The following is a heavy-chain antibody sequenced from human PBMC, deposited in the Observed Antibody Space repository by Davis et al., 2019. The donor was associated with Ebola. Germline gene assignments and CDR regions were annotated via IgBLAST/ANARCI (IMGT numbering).Heavy chain of an antibody. CDR3: ARDVVGATYDY. CDR1: GFTFSSYE. CDR2: ISSSGRTI. J-gene: IGHJ4*02. Sequence: PGGSLRLSCTASGFTFSSYEMNWVRQAPGKGLEWVSYISSSGRTIYYADSEKGRFTISRDNAKNSLYLQMNSLRAEDTAVYYCARDVVGATYDYWGQGTLVTVSS. D-gene: IGHD1-26*01. V-gene: IGHV3-48*03.